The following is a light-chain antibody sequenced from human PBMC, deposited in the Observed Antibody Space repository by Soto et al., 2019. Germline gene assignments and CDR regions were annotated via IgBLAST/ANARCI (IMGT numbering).Light chain of an antibody. J-gene: IGKJ5*01. Sequence: IMMSQSPATLSVSPGERGTLSYRASQSIRSNVAWYQQRPGQAPRLLIFGASSRATGIPDRFSGSGSGTDFTLTISRLEPEDFAVYYCQQYGSSPPITFGQGTRLEI. CDR1: QSIRSN. CDR2: GAS. V-gene: IGKV3-20*01. CDR3: QQYGSSPPIT.